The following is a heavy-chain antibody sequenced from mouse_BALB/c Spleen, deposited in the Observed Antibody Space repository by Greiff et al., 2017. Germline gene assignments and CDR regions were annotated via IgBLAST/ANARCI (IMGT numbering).Heavy chain of an antibody. V-gene: IGHV1-87*01. CDR3: ATGTYYFDY. Sequence: QVQLQQSGAELARPGASVKLSCKASGYTFTSYWMQWVKQRPGQGLEWIGAIYPGDGDTRYTQKFKGKATLTADKSSSTAYMQLSSLASEDSAVYYCATGTYYFDYWGQGTTLTVSS. J-gene: IGHJ2*01. D-gene: IGHD4-1*01. CDR2: IYPGDGDT. CDR1: GYTFTSYW.